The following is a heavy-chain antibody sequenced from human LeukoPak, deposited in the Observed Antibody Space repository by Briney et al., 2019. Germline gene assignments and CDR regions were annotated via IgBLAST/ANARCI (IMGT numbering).Heavy chain of an antibody. CDR3: ARDRVYDILTRAYYFDY. D-gene: IGHD3-9*01. V-gene: IGHV3-33*01. CDR1: GFTFSSYG. J-gene: IGHJ4*02. Sequence: GGSLRLSCAASGFTFSSYGMHWVRQAPGKGLEWVAVIWYDGSNKYYADSVKGRFTISRDNSKNTLYLQMNSLRAEDTAVYHCARDRVYDILTRAYYFDYWGQGTLVTVSS. CDR2: IWYDGSNK.